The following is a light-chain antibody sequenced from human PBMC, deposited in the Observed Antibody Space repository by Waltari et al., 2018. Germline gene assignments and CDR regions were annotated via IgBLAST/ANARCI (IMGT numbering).Light chain of an antibody. CDR2: GAS. CDR1: QRVSGSY. CDR3: QQSGWT. V-gene: IGKV3-20*01. Sequence: EIVLTQSPGTLSSSPGERATLSCRASQRVSGSYLAWYQQKPGQAPRLLIYGASKRATGIPDRFSGSGSGTDFTLTISRLESEDFAVYYCQQSGWTFGQGTRVEVK. J-gene: IGKJ1*01.